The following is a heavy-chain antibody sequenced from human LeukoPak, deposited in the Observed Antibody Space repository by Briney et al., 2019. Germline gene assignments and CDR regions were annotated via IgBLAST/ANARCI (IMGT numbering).Heavy chain of an antibody. D-gene: IGHD3-9*01. Sequence: SETPSLTCTVSGGSISSSSYYWGWIRQPPGKGLEWIGSIYYSGSTYYNPSLKSRVTISVDTSKNQFSLKLSSVTAADTAVYYCARVEGNYDILTGSLDYWGQGTLVTVSS. V-gene: IGHV4-39*01. CDR2: IYYSGST. CDR1: GGSISSSSYY. J-gene: IGHJ4*02. CDR3: ARVEGNYDILTGSLDY.